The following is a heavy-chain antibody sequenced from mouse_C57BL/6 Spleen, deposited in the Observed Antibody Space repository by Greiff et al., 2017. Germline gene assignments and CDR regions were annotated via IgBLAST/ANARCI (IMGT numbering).Heavy chain of an antibody. CDR1: GFNIKDDY. V-gene: IGHV14-4*01. CDR3: TTTLDGSSFDY. J-gene: IGHJ2*01. Sequence: EVHLVESGAELVRPGASVKLSCTASGFNIKDDYMHWVKQRPEQGLEWIGWIDPENGDTEYASKFQGKATITTDTSSNTAYLQLSSLTSEDTAVYYCTTTLDGSSFDYWGQGTTLTVSS. D-gene: IGHD1-3*01. CDR2: IDPENGDT.